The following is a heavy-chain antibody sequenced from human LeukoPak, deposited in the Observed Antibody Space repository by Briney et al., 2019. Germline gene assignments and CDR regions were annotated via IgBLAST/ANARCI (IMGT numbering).Heavy chain of an antibody. CDR1: GGTFSSYA. V-gene: IGHV1-69*05. J-gene: IGHJ6*03. Sequence: SVKVSCKASGGTFSSYAISWVRQAPGQGLEWMGGIIPVFGTANYAQKFQGRVTVTTDESTSTAYMELSSLRSEDTAVYYCATHTIFGVAYYYYYMDVWGKGTTVTVSS. D-gene: IGHD3-3*01. CDR3: ATHTIFGVAYYYYYMDV. CDR2: IIPVFGTA.